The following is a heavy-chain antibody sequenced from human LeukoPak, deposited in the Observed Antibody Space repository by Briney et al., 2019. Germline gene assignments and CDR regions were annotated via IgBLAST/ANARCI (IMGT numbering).Heavy chain of an antibody. V-gene: IGHV3-23*01. Sequence: GGSLRLSCAASGFTFSSYAMSWVRQAPGKGPEWVSAISGSGGSTYYADSVKGRFTISRDNSKNTLYLQMNSLRAEDTAVYYCAKGKYGDYAVDYWGQGTLVTVPS. CDR2: ISGSGGST. CDR3: AKGKYGDYAVDY. D-gene: IGHD4-17*01. CDR1: GFTFSSYA. J-gene: IGHJ4*02.